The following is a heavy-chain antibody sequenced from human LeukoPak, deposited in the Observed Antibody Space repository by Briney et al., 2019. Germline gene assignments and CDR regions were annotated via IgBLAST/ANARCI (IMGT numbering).Heavy chain of an antibody. CDR1: GVSIGTHY. CDR2: ANSSGHT. J-gene: IGHJ3*01. Sequence: SETLSLTCSVSGVSIGTHYWSWLRQPPGKGLEWIGYANSSGHTRSNPPLQSRVAISVDMSDKPLSLKLASVTTADTAVYYCARDTYDFNGQSEDFFDSWGQGTRVIVAS. V-gene: IGHV4-59*11. CDR3: ARDTYDFNGQSEDFFDS. D-gene: IGHD2-8*01.